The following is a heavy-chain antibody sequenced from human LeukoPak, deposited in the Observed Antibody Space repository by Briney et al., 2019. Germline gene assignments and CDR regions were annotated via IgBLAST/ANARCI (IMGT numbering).Heavy chain of an antibody. CDR2: IYYSGTT. Sequence: SETLSLTCTVSGGSISSADYYWSWIRQPPGKGRDWIGYIYYSGTTYYNPSLKSRVIISGDTSKNQFSLKLSSVTAADTAVYYCARAEGTIAATGTSTIDYWGQGTLVTVSS. J-gene: IGHJ4*02. D-gene: IGHD6-13*01. CDR3: ARAEGTIAATGTSTIDY. V-gene: IGHV4-30-4*01. CDR1: GGSISSADYY.